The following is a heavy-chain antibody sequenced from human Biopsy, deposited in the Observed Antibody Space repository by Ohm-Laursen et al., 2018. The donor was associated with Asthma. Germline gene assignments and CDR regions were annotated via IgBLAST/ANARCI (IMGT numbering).Heavy chain of an antibody. V-gene: IGHV3-30*03. CDR1: GFAFRSYA. CDR2: ISYDGSIT. Sequence: SLRLSCAASGFAFRSYAMNWVRQAPGKGLEWVAVISYDGSITHYADSVKGRFTISRDNSKNTVYLDISSLRIEDTAVFYCGIVVAANPFQGDCWGQGTLVTVSS. CDR3: GIVVAANPFQGDC. D-gene: IGHD2-15*01. J-gene: IGHJ4*02.